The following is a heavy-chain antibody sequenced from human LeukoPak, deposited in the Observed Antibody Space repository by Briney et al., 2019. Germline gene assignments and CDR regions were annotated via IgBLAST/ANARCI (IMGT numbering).Heavy chain of an antibody. Sequence: PGGSLRLSXAASGFTFSNAWMSWVRQAPGKGLEWVGRIKSKTDGGTTDYAASVKGRFTISRDDSKNTLYLQMNSLKTEDTAVYYCTSTYDFWSGYRYWGQGTLVTVSS. CDR3: TSTYDFWSGYRY. D-gene: IGHD3-3*01. J-gene: IGHJ4*02. V-gene: IGHV3-15*01. CDR1: GFTFSNAW. CDR2: IKSKTDGGTT.